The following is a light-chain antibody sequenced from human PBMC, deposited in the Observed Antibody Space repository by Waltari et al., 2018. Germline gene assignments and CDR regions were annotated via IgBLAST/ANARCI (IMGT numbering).Light chain of an antibody. CDR3: QQYYSTPGWT. J-gene: IGKJ1*01. V-gene: IGKV4-1*01. CDR1: QSVLYSSNNKNY. CDR2: WAS. Sequence: DIVMTQSPDSLAVSLGERATINCKSSQSVLYSSNNKNYLAWYQQKPGQPPKLLIYWASTRESGVPDRFSGSGSGTDFTLTIISLQAEDVAVYYCQQYYSTPGWTFGQGTKVEIK.